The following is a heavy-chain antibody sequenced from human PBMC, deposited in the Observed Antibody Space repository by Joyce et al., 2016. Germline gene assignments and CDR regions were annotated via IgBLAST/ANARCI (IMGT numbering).Heavy chain of an antibody. V-gene: IGHV1-2*04. CDR3: ARGGLRRGSGHKELSEIDY. CDR2: INPSSGAT. Sequence: QVQLVQSGAEVKKPGASVKVSCTASGYTFINYYIHWVRQAPGQGLEWMGWINPSSGATKYAQKFQGWVTMTSDTSITTAYMELNSLKSDDTAVYYCARGGLRRGSGHKELSEIDYWGQGTLVTVSS. D-gene: IGHD6-19*01. J-gene: IGHJ4*02. CDR1: GYTFINYY.